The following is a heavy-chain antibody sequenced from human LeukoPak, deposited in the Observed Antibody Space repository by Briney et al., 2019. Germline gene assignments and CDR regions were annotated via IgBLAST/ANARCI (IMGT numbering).Heavy chain of an antibody. CDR3: AGPEPDYGDYSFDY. D-gene: IGHD4-17*01. Sequence: SVKVSCKASGYTFTGYYMHWVRQAPGQGLEWMGWINPNSGGTNYAQKFQGRVTMTRDTSISTAYMELSRLRSDDTAVYYCAGPEPDYGDYSFDYWGQGTLVTVSS. J-gene: IGHJ4*02. V-gene: IGHV1-2*02. CDR1: GYTFTGYY. CDR2: INPNSGGT.